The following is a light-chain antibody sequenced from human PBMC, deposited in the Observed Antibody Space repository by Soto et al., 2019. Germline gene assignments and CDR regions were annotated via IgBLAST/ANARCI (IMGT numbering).Light chain of an antibody. Sequence: EIVLTQSPATLSLSPGERATLSCRASQSVSSYLAWYQQKPGQAPRLLIYDAANRATGIPARFSGSGSGTEFTLTISSIEPEDFAVYYCQQRSNWYTFGQGTKLEIK. V-gene: IGKV3-11*01. CDR3: QQRSNWYT. CDR1: QSVSSY. CDR2: DAA. J-gene: IGKJ2*01.